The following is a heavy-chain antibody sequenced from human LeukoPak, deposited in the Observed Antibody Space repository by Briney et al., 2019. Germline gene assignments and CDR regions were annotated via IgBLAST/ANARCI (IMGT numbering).Heavy chain of an antibody. CDR3: AKWVAAAGILDY. V-gene: IGHV1-2*02. J-gene: IGHJ4*02. CDR2: INPNSGDT. CDR1: GYTFSDYY. Sequence: GASVKVSCKTSGYTFSDYYIHWIRQAPGQGLEWVGWINPNSGDTDYAQKFQGRVTVTRDTSISTAYMELGRLRSDDTAVYYCAKWVAAAGILDYWGRGTLVTVSS. D-gene: IGHD6-13*01.